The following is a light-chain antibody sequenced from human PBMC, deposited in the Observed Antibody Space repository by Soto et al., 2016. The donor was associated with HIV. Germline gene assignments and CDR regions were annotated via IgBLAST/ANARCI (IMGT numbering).Light chain of an antibody. CDR1: QSISSY. CDR2: AAS. V-gene: IGKV1-39*01. J-gene: IGKJ2*01. Sequence: DIQMTQSPSSLSASVGDRVTITCRASQSISSYLNWYQQKPGKAPKLLIYAASSLQSGVPSRFSGSGSGTDFTLTISSLQPEDFATYYCQQSYSTPDYTFGQGTQAGDQT. CDR3: QQSYSTPDYT.